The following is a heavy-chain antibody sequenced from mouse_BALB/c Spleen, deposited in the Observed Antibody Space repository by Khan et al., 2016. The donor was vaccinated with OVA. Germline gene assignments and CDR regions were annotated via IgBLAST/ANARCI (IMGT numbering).Heavy chain of an antibody. CDR1: GFTFSSFG. CDR2: ISSGSSTI. CDR3: ARRDPSEVFAY. V-gene: IGHV5-17*02. Sequence: EVQLVESGGGLVQPGGSRKLSCAASGFTFSSFGMHWVRQAPEKGLEWVAYISSGSSTIYYADTVKGRFTISRDNTKNTLFLQMTSLRSEDTAMYYCARRDPSEVFAYWGQGTLVTVSA. J-gene: IGHJ3*01.